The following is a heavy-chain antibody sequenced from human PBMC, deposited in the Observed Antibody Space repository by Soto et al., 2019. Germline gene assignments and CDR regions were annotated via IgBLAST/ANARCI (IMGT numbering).Heavy chain of an antibody. V-gene: IGHV1-8*01. J-gene: IGHJ4*02. D-gene: IGHD3-10*02. CDR1: GYTFTSYD. CDR2: MNPNSGNT. CDR3: ARVSHYVWGKTIDY. Sequence: ASVKVSCKASGYTFTSYDINWVRQATGQGLEWMGWMNPNSGNTGYAQKFQGRVTMTRNTSISTAYMELSSLRSEDTAVYYCARVSHYVWGKTIDYWGQGTLVTVSS.